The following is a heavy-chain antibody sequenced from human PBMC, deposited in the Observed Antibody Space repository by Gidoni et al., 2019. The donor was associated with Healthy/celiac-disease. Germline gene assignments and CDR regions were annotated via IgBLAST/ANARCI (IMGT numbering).Heavy chain of an antibody. CDR1: GGSFSGYY. V-gene: IGHV4-34*01. CDR2: INHSGST. Sequence: QVQLQQWGAGLLKPSETLSLTCAVYGGSFSGYYWSWIRQPPGTGLEWIGEINHSGSTNYNPSLKSRVTISVDTANNQCSLKLSSVTAADTAVYYCARGCKGGQWLVPTLYGMDVWGQGTTVTVSS. CDR3: ARGCKGGQWLVPTLYGMDV. J-gene: IGHJ6*02. D-gene: IGHD6-19*01.